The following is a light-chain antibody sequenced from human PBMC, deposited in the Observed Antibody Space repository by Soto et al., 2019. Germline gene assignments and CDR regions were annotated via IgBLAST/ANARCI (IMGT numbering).Light chain of an antibody. Sequence: EIVLTQSPGTLSLSPVERATLSCRASQSVPSNFLAWYQQKPGQAPILLIYGVSRRATGTPDRFSGSGSGTDFTLTISRLEPEDFAVYYCQQYDSSWTFGQGTKVEIK. CDR3: QQYDSSWT. CDR2: GVS. J-gene: IGKJ1*01. V-gene: IGKV3-20*01. CDR1: QSVPSNF.